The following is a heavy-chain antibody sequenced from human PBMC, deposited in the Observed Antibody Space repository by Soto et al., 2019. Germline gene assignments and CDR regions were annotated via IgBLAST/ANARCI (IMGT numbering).Heavy chain of an antibody. V-gene: IGHV4-4*02. CDR3: ARCLYYDSSGYYPYYFDY. D-gene: IGHD3-22*01. CDR1: GGSVRSINW. J-gene: IGHJ4*02. CDR2: VYPGGNT. Sequence: SETLSLTCDVFGGSVRSINWWSWVRQAPGKGLEWIGEVYPGGNTKYNPSLKSRVTISVDTSKNQFSLKLSSVTAADTAVYYCARCLYYDSSGYYPYYFDYWGQGTLVTVSS.